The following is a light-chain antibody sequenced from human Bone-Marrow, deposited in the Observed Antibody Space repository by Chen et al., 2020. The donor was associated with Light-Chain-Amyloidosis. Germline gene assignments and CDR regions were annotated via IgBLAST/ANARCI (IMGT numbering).Light chain of an antibody. Sequence: EIVLTQSPGTLSLSPGEGANLSCRASQTISSNYLTWYQQKFGQAPRLLIYGSSSRATGIPDRFTGRGSGTDFTLTINRLEPEDFAMSYCQQYGTSPLTFGGATKVEIK. J-gene: IGKJ4*01. CDR3: QQYGTSPLT. V-gene: IGKV3-20*01. CDR2: GSS. CDR1: QTISSNY.